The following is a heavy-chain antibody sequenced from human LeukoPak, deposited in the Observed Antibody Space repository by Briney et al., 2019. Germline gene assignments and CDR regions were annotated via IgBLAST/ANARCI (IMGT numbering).Heavy chain of an antibody. CDR2: IYYSGST. CDR3: ARENGDFGAFDI. J-gene: IGHJ3*02. V-gene: IGHV4-59*01. Sequence: PSETLSLTCTVSGGSISSYYWSWIRQPPGKGLEWIGYIYYSGSTNYNPSLKSRVTISVDTSKKQFSLKLSSVTAADTAVYYCARENGDFGAFDIWGQGTMVTVSS. CDR1: GGSISSYY. D-gene: IGHD4-17*01.